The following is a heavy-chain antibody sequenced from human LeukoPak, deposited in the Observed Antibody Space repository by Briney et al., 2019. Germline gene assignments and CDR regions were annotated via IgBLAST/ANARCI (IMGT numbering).Heavy chain of an antibody. D-gene: IGHD1-1*01. Sequence: SDTLSLTCTVSGGSISSYYWSWIRQPPGKGLERIGYIYDSGSTNYNPSLKSRVTISVDTSKNQFSLKLSSVTAADTAVYYCARGKTGILTLFDYWGQGTLVTVSS. CDR2: IYDSGST. V-gene: IGHV4-59*07. CDR3: ARGKTGILTLFDY. CDR1: GGSISSYY. J-gene: IGHJ4*02.